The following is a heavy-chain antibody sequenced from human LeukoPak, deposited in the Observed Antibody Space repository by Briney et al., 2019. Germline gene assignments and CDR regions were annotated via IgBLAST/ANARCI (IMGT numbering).Heavy chain of an antibody. Sequence: GGSLRLSCAASGFTFSTYSMSWVRQAPGKGLEWVSAIRGGGENTYYADSVKGQFTISRDNSKDTLSLQMNSLRAEDTAVYYCAKISWDGRGTFYWGQGTLVTVSS. CDR2: IRGGGENT. D-gene: IGHD2-15*01. CDR1: GFTFSTYS. CDR3: AKISWDGRGTFY. J-gene: IGHJ4*02. V-gene: IGHV3-23*01.